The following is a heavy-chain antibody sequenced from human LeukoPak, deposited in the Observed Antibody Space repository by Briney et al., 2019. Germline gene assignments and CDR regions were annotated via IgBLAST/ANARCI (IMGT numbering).Heavy chain of an antibody. J-gene: IGHJ4*02. V-gene: IGHV1-69*13. D-gene: IGHD2-2*01. CDR2: IIPIFGTA. CDR1: GGTFSSYA. CDR3: ARDLRYCSSTSCYYYFDY. Sequence: ASVKVSCKASGGTFSSYAISWVRQAPGKGLEWMGGIIPIFGTANYAQKFQGRVTITADESTSTAYMELSSLRSEDTAVYYCARDLRYCSSTSCYYYFDYWGQGTLVTVSS.